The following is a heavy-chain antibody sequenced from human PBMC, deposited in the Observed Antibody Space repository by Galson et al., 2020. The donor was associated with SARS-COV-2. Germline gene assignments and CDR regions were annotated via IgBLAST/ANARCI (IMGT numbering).Heavy chain of an antibody. V-gene: IGHV4-61*01. Sequence: SETLSLTCTVSGGSVSSGSYYWSWIRQPPGKGLEWIAYIYYSGSTSYNPSLKSRVTISVDTSKNQFSLKLSSVTAADTAVYYCARSLPGSHDAFDIWGQGTMVTGSS. J-gene: IGHJ3*02. CDR1: GGSVSSGSYY. CDR2: IYYSGST. CDR3: ARSLPGSHDAFDI.